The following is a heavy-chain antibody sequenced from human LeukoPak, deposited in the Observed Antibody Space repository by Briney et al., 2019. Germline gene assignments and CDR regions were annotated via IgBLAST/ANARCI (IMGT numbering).Heavy chain of an antibody. D-gene: IGHD1-26*01. J-gene: IGHJ5*02. CDR1: EFTFSSYA. V-gene: IGHV3-23*01. Sequence: PGGSLRLSCAASEFTFSSYAMSWVRQAPGKGLEWVSVISGSSGSTYYADSVEGRFTISRDNAKNSLYLQMKSLRVEDTGVYYCARDAGGRTQREGWFDPWGQGTLVTVSS. CDR3: ARDAGGRTQREGWFDP. CDR2: ISGSSGST.